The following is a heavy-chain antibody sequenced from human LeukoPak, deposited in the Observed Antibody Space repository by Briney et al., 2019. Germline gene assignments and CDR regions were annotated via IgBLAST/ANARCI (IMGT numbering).Heavy chain of an antibody. CDR1: GFTFSDCY. V-gene: IGHV3-11*01. Sequence: PGGSLRLSCAASGFTFSDCYMSWIRPAPGKGLEWVSYISSSGSTIYYADSVKGRFTISRDNAKNSLYLQMNSLRAEDTAVYYCARRYCSGGSCSFKAKAGYFDYWGQGTLVTVSS. J-gene: IGHJ4*02. CDR3: ARRYCSGGSCSFKAKAGYFDY. CDR2: ISSSGSTI. D-gene: IGHD2-15*01.